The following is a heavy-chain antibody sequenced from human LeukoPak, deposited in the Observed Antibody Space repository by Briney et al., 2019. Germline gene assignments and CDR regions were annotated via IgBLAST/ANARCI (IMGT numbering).Heavy chain of an antibody. CDR3: ARVVVASFGTDWFDP. D-gene: IGHD2-15*01. CDR2: IYYSGST. J-gene: IGHJ5*02. V-gene: IGHV4-30-4*01. Sequence: SETLSLTCTVSGGSISSGDYYWSWIRQPPGKGLEWIGYIYYSGSTYYNPSLKSRVTISVDTSKNQFSLKPSSVTAADTAVYYCARVVVASFGTDWFDPWGQGTLVTVSS. CDR1: GGSISSGDYY.